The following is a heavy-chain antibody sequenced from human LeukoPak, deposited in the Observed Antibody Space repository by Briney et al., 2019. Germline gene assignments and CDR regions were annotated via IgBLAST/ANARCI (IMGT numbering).Heavy chain of an antibody. V-gene: IGHV1-69*01. J-gene: IGHJ3*02. CDR2: IIPIFGTA. CDR3: AIYCSSTSCYYAFDI. Sequence: SVKVSCKASGGTFSSYAISWMRQAPGQGLEWMGGIIPIFGTANYAQKFQGRVTITADESTSTAYMELSSLRSEDTAVYYCAIYCSSTSCYYAFDIWGQGTMVTVSS. CDR1: GGTFSSYA. D-gene: IGHD2-2*01.